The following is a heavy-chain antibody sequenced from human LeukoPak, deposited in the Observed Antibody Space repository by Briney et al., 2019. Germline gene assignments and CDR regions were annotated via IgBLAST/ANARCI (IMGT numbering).Heavy chain of an antibody. Sequence: PGGSLRLSCAASGFAFSTYWMTWVRQAPGKGLEWVANINLDGSEEHYVDSSLKGRFTISRDNANNSLYLQMTSLRGEDTAVYYCASGRQDFLHWGQGTLVTVSS. V-gene: IGHV3-7*01. J-gene: IGHJ4*02. D-gene: IGHD3-3*01. CDR1: GFAFSTYW. CDR2: INLDGSEE. CDR3: ASGRQDFLH.